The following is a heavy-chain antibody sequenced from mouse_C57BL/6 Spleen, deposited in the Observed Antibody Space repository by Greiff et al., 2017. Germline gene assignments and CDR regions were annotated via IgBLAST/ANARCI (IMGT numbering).Heavy chain of an antibody. V-gene: IGHV1-22*01. D-gene: IGHD2-14*01. CDR2: INPNNGGT. CDR1: GYTFPDYN. CDR3: ARGTYWYFDV. Sequence: VQLQQSGPELVKPGASVTMSCKASGYTFPDYNMHGVKQSHGKSLEWIGYINPNNGGTSYNQKFKGKATLTVNKSSSTAYMELRSLTSEDSAVYYCARGTYWYFDVWGTGTTVTVSS. J-gene: IGHJ1*03.